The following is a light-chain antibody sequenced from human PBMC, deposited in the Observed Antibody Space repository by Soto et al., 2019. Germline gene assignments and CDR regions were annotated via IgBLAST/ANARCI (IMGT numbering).Light chain of an antibody. J-gene: IGLJ2*01. CDR3: SSYAGSNNLV. Sequence: QSALTQPPSASGSPGQSVTISCTEPSSDVGTYNYVSWYQQHPGKAPKLMIYEVNKRPSGVPDRFSGSKSGNTASLTVSGLQAEDEADYYCSSYAGSNNLVVGGGTKLTVL. CDR1: SSDVGTYNY. CDR2: EVN. V-gene: IGLV2-8*01.